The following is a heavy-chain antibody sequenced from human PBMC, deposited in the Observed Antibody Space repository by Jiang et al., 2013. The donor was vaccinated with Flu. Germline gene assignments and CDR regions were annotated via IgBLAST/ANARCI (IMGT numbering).Heavy chain of an antibody. D-gene: IGHD1-1*01. J-gene: IGHJ2*01. V-gene: IGHV4-59*08. CDR3: ARPPRRHYHDWYFDL. CDR2: IYYSGST. CDR1: GASISSYY. Sequence: PGLVKPSETLPLTCTVSGASISSYYWSWIRQPPGKGLEWIGYIYYSGSTSHNPSLKSRVTISLDTSKNQFSLKLSSVTAADTALYYCARPPRRHYHDWYFDLWGRGTLVTVSS.